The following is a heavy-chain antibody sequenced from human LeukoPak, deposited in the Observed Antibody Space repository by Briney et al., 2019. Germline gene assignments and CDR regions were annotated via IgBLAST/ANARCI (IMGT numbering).Heavy chain of an antibody. J-gene: IGHJ5*02. CDR3: ARGRMVRGITWWFEP. D-gene: IGHD3-10*01. V-gene: IGHV1-8*01. Sequence: GASVKVSCKASGYTFTSYHIDWVRQAPGQGPEWMGWMNAKSGHTGYAQNLEGRVTMTRDTSTNTAYMELRGLRSEDTAVYYCARGRMVRGITWWFEPWGQGTLVTVSS. CDR2: MNAKSGHT. CDR1: GYTFTSYH.